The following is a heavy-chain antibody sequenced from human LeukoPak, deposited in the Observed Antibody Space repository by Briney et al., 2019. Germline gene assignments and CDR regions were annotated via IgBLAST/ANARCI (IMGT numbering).Heavy chain of an antibody. J-gene: IGHJ6*03. V-gene: IGHV4-39*07. Sequence: SETLSLTCTVSGGSISSSSYYWGWIRQPPGKGLEWIGSIYYSGSTYYNPSLKSRLTMSVDTSKNQFSLKLSSVTAADTAVYYCARDLSNRGRDYYYYMDVWGKGTTVTVSS. D-gene: IGHD7-27*01. CDR3: ARDLSNRGRDYYYYMDV. CDR1: GGSISSSSYY. CDR2: IYYSGST.